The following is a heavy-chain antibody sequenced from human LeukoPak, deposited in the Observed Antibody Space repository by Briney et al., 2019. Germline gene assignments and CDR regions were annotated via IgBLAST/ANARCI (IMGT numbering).Heavy chain of an antibody. D-gene: IGHD6-13*01. CDR2: ISYDGSNK. Sequence: PGGSLRLSCAASGFTFSSYAMHWVRQAPGKGLEWVAVISYDGSNKYYADSVKGRFTISRDNSKNTLYLQMNSLRAEDTAVYYCAREEEGTAAAGTIPLFDYWGQGTLVTVSS. J-gene: IGHJ4*02. CDR3: AREEEGTAAAGTIPLFDY. V-gene: IGHV3-30*04. CDR1: GFTFSSYA.